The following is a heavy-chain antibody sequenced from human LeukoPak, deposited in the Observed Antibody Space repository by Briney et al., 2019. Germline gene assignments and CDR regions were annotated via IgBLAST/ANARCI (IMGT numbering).Heavy chain of an antibody. D-gene: IGHD3-10*01. CDR1: GFTFSSYG. CDR3: AKSFLSGIWFGGYYFDY. Sequence: GGSLRLSCAASGFTFSSYGMHWVRQAPGKGLEWVAVISYDGSNKYYADSVKGRFTISRDNSKNTLYLQMNSLRAEDTAVYYCAKSFLSGIWFGGYYFDYWGQGTLVTVSS. V-gene: IGHV3-30*18. J-gene: IGHJ4*02. CDR2: ISYDGSNK.